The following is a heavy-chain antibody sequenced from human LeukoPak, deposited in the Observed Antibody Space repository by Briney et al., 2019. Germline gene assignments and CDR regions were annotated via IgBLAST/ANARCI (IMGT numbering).Heavy chain of an antibody. D-gene: IGHD6-6*01. CDR1: GGSISSGGYY. V-gene: IGHV4-31*03. Sequence: PSETLSLTCTVSGGSISSGGYYWSWIRQHPGQGLEWIGYIYYSGSTYYNPFLKSRVTISVDTSKNQFSLKLSSVTAADTAVYYCARVTMAARPYYYGMDVWGQGTTVTVSS. CDR2: IYYSGST. J-gene: IGHJ6*02. CDR3: ARVTMAARPYYYGMDV.